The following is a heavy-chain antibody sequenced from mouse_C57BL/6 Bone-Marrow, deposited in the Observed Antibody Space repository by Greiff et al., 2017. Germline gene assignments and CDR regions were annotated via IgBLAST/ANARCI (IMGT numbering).Heavy chain of an antibody. CDR3: ARSLYYYGSSYYFDY. CDR2: IDPSDSYT. Sequence: QVQLQQPGAELVMPGASVKLSCKASGYTFTSYWMHWVKQRPGQGLEWIGEIDPSDSYTNYNQKFKGKSTLTVDKSSSTAYMQLSSLTSDDSAVYYCARSLYYYGSSYYFDYWGQGTTLTVSS. CDR1: GYTFTSYW. V-gene: IGHV1-69*01. D-gene: IGHD1-1*01. J-gene: IGHJ2*01.